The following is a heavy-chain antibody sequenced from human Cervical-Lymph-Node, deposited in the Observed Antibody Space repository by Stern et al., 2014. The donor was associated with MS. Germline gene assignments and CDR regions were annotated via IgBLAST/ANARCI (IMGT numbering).Heavy chain of an antibody. J-gene: IGHJ4*02. CDR1: GFTFSHYS. Sequence: EMQLVESGGGLVKPGESLRLSCDASGFTFSHYSINWVRQAPGTGLEWISSISNNASHTYCAAFVAGRFTIPRDSAKDSVSRHMVGLRAEDTAVYYCARARVGDYARSPHLDSWGQGTLVTVSS. CDR3: ARARVGDYARSPHLDS. V-gene: IGHV3-21*01. CDR2: ISNNASHT. D-gene: IGHD4-17*01.